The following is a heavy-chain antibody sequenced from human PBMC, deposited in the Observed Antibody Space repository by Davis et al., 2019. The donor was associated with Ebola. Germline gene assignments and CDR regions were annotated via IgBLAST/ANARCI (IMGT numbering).Heavy chain of an antibody. CDR1: GFTFSSYW. V-gene: IGHV3-74*01. J-gene: IGHJ6*04. Sequence: GESLKISCAASGFTFSSYWMHWVRQAPGKGLVWVSRINSDGSSTSYADSVKGRFTISRDNAKNSLYLQMNSLRAEDTALYYCAKEYDSKKNYYYYGMDVWGKGTTVTISS. CDR2: INSDGSST. CDR3: AKEYDSKKNYYYYGMDV. D-gene: IGHD3-3*01.